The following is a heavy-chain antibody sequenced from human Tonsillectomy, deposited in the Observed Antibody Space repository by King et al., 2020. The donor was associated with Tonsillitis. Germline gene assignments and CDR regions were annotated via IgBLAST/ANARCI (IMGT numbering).Heavy chain of an antibody. J-gene: IGHJ4*02. CDR1: GFTFSSYD. V-gene: IGHV3-13*01. Sequence: VQLVESGGGLVQPGGSLRLSCAASGFTFSSYDMHWVRQATGKGLEWVSAIGTAGDTYYPGSVKGRFTISRENAKNSLYLQMNSLRAGDTAVYYCARDAFRGAFDYWGKGTLVTVSS. CDR3: ARDAFRGAFDY. CDR2: IGTAGDT.